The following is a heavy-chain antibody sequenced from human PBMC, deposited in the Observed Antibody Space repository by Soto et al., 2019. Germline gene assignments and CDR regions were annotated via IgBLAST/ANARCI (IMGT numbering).Heavy chain of an antibody. D-gene: IGHD2-15*01. CDR1: GGSISSGGYS. CDR3: ARVSDSRYYFDY. CDR2: IYHSGST. J-gene: IGHJ4*02. Sequence: SETLSLTCAVSGGSISSGGYSWSWIRQPPGKGLEWIGYIYHSGSTYYNPSLKSRVTISVGRSKNQFSLKLSSVTAADTAVYYCARVSDSRYYFDYWGQGTLVTVSS. V-gene: IGHV4-30-2*01.